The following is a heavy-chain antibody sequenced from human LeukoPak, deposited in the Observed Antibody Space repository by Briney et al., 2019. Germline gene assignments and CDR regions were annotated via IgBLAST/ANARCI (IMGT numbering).Heavy chain of an antibody. CDR3: ARDPYYDILTGYYPYFDF. Sequence: PGGSLRLSCAASGFTFSSYWMHWVRQAPGKGLVWVSRINSDGSSTSYADSVKGRFTISRDNAKNTLYLQMNSLRAEDTAVYYCARDPYYDILTGYYPYFDFWGQGTLVTVSS. J-gene: IGHJ4*02. CDR1: GFTFSSYW. CDR2: INSDGSST. V-gene: IGHV3-74*01. D-gene: IGHD3-9*01.